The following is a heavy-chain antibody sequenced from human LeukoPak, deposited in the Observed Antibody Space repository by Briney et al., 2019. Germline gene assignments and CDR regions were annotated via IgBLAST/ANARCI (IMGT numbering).Heavy chain of an antibody. CDR3: ARELEKAANWFDP. CDR2: IIPILGIA. D-gene: IGHD6-13*01. CDR1: GGTFSSYA. J-gene: IGHJ5*02. Sequence: SVKVSCKASGGTFSSYAISWVRQAPGQGLEWMGRIIPILGIANYAQKFQGRVTNTADKSTSTAYMELSSLRSEDTAVYYCARELEKAANWFDPWGQGTLVTVSS. V-gene: IGHV1-69*04.